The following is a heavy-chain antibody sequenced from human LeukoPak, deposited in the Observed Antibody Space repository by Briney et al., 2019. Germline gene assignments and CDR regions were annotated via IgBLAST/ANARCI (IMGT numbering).Heavy chain of an antibody. CDR2: ISGSGGST. CDR1: GFTVSSNY. CDR3: AKDVELPRGAFDY. J-gene: IGHJ4*02. V-gene: IGHV3-23*01. D-gene: IGHD4-23*01. Sequence: GGSLRLSCAASGFTVSSNYMSWVRQAPGKGLEWVSTISGSGGSTYYADSVKGRFTISRDNSKNTLYLQMNSLRAEDTAVYYCAKDVELPRGAFDYWGQGTLVTVSS.